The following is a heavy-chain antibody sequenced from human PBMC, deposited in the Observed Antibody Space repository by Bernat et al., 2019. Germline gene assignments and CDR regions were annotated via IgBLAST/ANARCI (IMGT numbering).Heavy chain of an antibody. V-gene: IGHV4-59*01. CDR1: GGSISSYY. CDR2: IYYSGST. Sequence: QVQLQESGPGLVKPSETLSLTCTVSGGSISSYYWSWIRQPPGKGLEWIGYIYYSGSTNYNPSLKSRVTISVDTSKNQYSLKLSSMTAADTAVYYCARWGVTTPPRGNWFDPWGQGTLVTVSS. CDR3: ARWGVTTPPRGNWFDP. J-gene: IGHJ5*02. D-gene: IGHD4-17*01.